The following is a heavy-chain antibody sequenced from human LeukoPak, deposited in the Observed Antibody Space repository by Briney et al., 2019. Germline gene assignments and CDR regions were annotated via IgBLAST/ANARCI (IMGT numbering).Heavy chain of an antibody. V-gene: IGHV1-2*06. J-gene: IGHJ4*02. D-gene: IGHD2/OR15-2a*01. CDR2: INPNSGGT. CDR3: ASLYEGPFDY. Sequence: ASVKVSCKASGYTLTSYYLHWVRQAPGQGLEWMGRINPNSGGTNYAQKFQGRVTMTRDTSISTAYMELSRLRSDDTAVYYCASLYEGPFDYWGQGTLVTVSS. CDR1: GYTLTSYY.